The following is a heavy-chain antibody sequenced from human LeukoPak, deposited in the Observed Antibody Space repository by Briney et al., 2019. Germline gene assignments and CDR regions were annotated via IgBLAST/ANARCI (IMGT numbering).Heavy chain of an antibody. CDR1: GGTFSSYA. CDR3: ARGLIDGSGSYYGGFDY. CDR2: IIPIFGTA. Sequence: ASVKVTCKASGGTFSSYAISWVRQAPGQGLEWMGGIIPIFGTANYAQKFQGRVTITTDESTSTAYMELSSLRPEDTAVYYCARGLIDGSGSYYGGFDYWGQGTLVTVSS. D-gene: IGHD3-10*01. J-gene: IGHJ4*02. V-gene: IGHV1-69*05.